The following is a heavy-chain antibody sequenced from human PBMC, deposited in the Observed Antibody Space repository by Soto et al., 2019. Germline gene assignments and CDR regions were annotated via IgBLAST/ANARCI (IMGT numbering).Heavy chain of an antibody. CDR2: ISGSGGST. CDR3: AKDLAGGVVVTAIRSDNWFDP. J-gene: IGHJ5*02. D-gene: IGHD2-21*02. Sequence: PGCSVRLSCAASGFAFSGYAMSCVRQAPGKGLEGVSAISGSGGSTYYADSVKGRFTISRDNSKNTLYLQMNSLRAEDTALYYCAKDLAGGVVVTAIRSDNWFDPWGQGNLVTVFS. CDR1: GFAFSGYA. V-gene: IGHV3-23*01.